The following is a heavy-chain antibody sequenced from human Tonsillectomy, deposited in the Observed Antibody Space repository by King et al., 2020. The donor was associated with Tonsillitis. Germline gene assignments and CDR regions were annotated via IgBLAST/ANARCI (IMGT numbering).Heavy chain of an antibody. J-gene: IGHJ4*02. CDR3: AKAMVVTGLLDS. CDR2: VSNSGGVT. D-gene: IGHD2-21*02. CDR1: GFSFSGYA. V-gene: IGHV3-23*04. Sequence: VQLVESGGGLVQPGGSLRLSCAASGFSFSGYAMSWVRQAPGKGLEWVSGVSNSGGVTYYADSVKDRFTISRDNSKNTLYLQMNSLRAEDTALYYCAKAMVVTGLLDSWGQGTLVTVSS.